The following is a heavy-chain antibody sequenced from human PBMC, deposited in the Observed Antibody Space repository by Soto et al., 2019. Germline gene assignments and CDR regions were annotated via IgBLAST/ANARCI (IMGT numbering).Heavy chain of an antibody. CDR3: ESFISIAARPRTFDY. V-gene: IGHV1-69*06. CDR1: GGTFSSYA. J-gene: IGHJ4*02. Sequence: ASVKVSCKASGGTFSSYAISWVRQAPGQGLEWMGGIIPIFGTANYAQKFQGRVTITADKSTSTAYMELSSLRSEDTAVYYCESFISIAARPRTFDYWGQGILVTVSS. CDR2: IIPIFGTA. D-gene: IGHD6-6*01.